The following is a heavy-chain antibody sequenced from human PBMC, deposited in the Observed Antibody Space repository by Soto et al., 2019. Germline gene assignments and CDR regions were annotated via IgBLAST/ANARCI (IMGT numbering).Heavy chain of an antibody. D-gene: IGHD1-26*01. CDR3: ARGLMGATTRGFGY. V-gene: IGHV4-59*01. CDR2: MYYSGST. J-gene: IGHJ4*02. CDR1: GGSINGYY. Sequence: SETLSLTCAVSGGSINGYYWNWIRQSPGKGLEWIGYMYYSGSTNYNPSLKSRVTISLDTSKNEFSLQLRSVTAADTAVYFCARGLMGATTRGFGYCGQGTLVTAPQ.